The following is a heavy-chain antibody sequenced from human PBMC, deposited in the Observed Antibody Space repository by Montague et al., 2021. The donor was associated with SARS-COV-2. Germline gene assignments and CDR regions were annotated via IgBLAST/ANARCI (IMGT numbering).Heavy chain of an antibody. CDR2: ISGSGGST. Sequence: SLRLSCAASGFTFSSYAMSWVRQAPGKGLEWVSSISGSGGSTYYADSVKGRFTISRDKSKNTLYLQMNSLRAEDTAVYYCAKAYMTTVTSLDFDYWGQGTLVTVSS. D-gene: IGHD4-17*01. V-gene: IGHV3-23*01. CDR3: AKAYMTTVTSLDFDY. J-gene: IGHJ4*02. CDR1: GFTFSSYA.